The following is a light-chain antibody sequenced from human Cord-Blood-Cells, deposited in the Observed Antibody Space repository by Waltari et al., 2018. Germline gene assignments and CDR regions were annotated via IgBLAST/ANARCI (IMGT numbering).Light chain of an antibody. CDR1: QSISSY. CDR2: AAS. J-gene: IGKJ1*01. CDR3: QQSYSTPRT. Sequence: EIQMTQSPSSLSAPEGDSVTITCRASQSISSYLNWYQQKPGKAPKLLIYAASSLQSGVPSRFSGSGSGTDFTLTISSLQPEDFATYYCQQSYSTPRTFGQGTKVEIK. V-gene: IGKV1-39*01.